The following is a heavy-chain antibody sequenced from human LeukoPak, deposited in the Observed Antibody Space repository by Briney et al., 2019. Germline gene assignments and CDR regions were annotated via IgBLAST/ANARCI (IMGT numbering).Heavy chain of an antibody. CDR3: ARDPSSGYHFYWYFDL. CDR1: GFTFSSYS. D-gene: IGHD3-22*01. Sequence: GGSLRLSCAASGFTFSSYSMNWVRQAPGKGLEWVSSISSSSSYIYYADSVKGRFTISRDNAKNSLYLQMNSLRAEDTAVYYCARDPSSGYHFYWYFDLWGRGTLVTVSS. J-gene: IGHJ2*01. V-gene: IGHV3-21*01. CDR2: ISSSSSYI.